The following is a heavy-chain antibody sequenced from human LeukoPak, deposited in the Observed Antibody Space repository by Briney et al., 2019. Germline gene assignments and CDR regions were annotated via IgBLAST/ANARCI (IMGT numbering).Heavy chain of an antibody. Sequence: SQALSLTYAISGDSVSNNSAAWKWIRQSPARGVEGLGSTYYRSKWYNHYAVSVKSRITINPDTSQNQFSLQLNSVTPEDTAVYYCARDLVGATSAYYYGMDVWGQGTTVTVPS. CDR1: GDSVSNNSAA. J-gene: IGHJ6*02. D-gene: IGHD1-26*01. CDR2: TYYRSKWYN. CDR3: ARDLVGATSAYYYGMDV. V-gene: IGHV6-1*01.